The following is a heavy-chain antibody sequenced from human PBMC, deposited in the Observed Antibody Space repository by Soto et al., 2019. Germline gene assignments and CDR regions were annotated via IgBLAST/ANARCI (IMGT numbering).Heavy chain of an antibody. CDR3: TRTMPGYYMDV. D-gene: IGHD2-2*01. Sequence: PGGSLRLSCAASGLTFSGSTMHWVRQTSGKGLEWVGRIRSKADGYATAYAASVKGRFTISRDDSKNTAYLQMNSLKTEDTAVYYCTRTMPGYYMDVWGKGT. V-gene: IGHV3-73*01. CDR1: GLTFSGST. J-gene: IGHJ6*03. CDR2: IRSKADGYAT.